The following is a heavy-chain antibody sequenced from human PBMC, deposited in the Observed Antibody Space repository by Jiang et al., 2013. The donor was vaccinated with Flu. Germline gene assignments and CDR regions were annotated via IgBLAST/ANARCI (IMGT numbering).Heavy chain of an antibody. D-gene: IGHD4-23*01. J-gene: IGHJ4*02. V-gene: IGHV4-34*01. CDR1: GGSFSGYY. Sequence: LLKPSETLSLTCAVYGGSFSGYYWSWIRQPPGKGLEWIGEINHSGSTNYNPSLKSRVTISVDTSKNQFSLKLSSVTAADTAVYYCARFIEMIPYGGNSFPFDYWGQGTLVTVSS. CDR2: INHSGST. CDR3: ARFIEMIPYGGNSFPFDY.